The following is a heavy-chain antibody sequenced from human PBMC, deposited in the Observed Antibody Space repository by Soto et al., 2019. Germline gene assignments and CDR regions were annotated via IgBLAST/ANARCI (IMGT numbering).Heavy chain of an antibody. J-gene: IGHJ5*02. CDR2: IYSSGNT. V-gene: IGHV4-4*07. CDR3: ARGQRFSDWFDP. D-gene: IGHD3-3*01. Sequence: PSETLSLTCIVSGGTISGYYWTWIRQPAGEGLEWIGRIYSSGNTKYNPSLQSRVTMSLDTSNNQFSLRLTSVTAADTAVYYCARGQRFSDWFDPWGQGTLVTVSS. CDR1: GGTISGYY.